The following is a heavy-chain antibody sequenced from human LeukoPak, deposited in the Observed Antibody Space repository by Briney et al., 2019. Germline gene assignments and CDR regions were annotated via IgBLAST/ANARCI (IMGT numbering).Heavy chain of an antibody. CDR3: ARDLARVGGVYYYYYMDV. Sequence: GASVKVSCKASGYTFTGYYMHWVRQAPGQGLEWMGWINPNSGGTNYAQKFQGGVTMTRDTSISTAYMELSRLRSDDTAVYYCARDLARVGGVYYYYYMDVWGKGTTVTTSS. D-gene: IGHD3-16*01. CDR2: INPNSGGT. J-gene: IGHJ6*03. V-gene: IGHV1-2*02. CDR1: GYTFTGYY.